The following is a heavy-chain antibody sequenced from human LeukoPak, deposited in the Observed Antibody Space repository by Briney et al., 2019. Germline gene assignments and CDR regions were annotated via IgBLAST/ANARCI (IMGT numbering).Heavy chain of an antibody. D-gene: IGHD3-22*01. J-gene: IGHJ4*02. V-gene: IGHV3-21*04. Sequence: NPGGSLRLSCAASGFIFSRYRMNWVRQAPGKGLEWVSSISSRSNYIYYADSVKGRFTISRDNSKNTLYLQMNSLRAEDTAVYYCAKTYDSSGYYVYWGYFDYWGQGTLVTVSS. CDR3: AKTYDSSGYYVYWGYFDY. CDR1: GFIFSRYR. CDR2: ISSRSNYI.